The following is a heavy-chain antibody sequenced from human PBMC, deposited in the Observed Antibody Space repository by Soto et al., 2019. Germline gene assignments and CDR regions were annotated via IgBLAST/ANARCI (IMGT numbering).Heavy chain of an antibody. CDR3: ASGIRLWLRRINNGYSG. V-gene: IGHV1-69*12. CDR1: GGTFGTYA. CDR2: IIPMFGTA. J-gene: IGHJ4*02. Sequence: QVQLVQSGAEVKKPESSVKVSCKAPGGTFGTYAISWARQAPGQGLEWMGGIIPMFGTANYAQRFQDRVTITADESTSTVYMELSSLRSEDTAVYFCASGIRLWLRRINNGYSGWGQGTLVTVSS. D-gene: IGHD5-12*01.